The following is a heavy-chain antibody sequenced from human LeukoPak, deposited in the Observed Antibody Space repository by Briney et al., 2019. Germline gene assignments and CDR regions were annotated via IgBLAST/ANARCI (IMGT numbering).Heavy chain of an antibody. CDR3: ASSPLTGTTNDAFDI. CDR2: IYYSGST. CDR1: GGSISSGSHY. D-gene: IGHD1-7*01. Sequence: SETLSLTCTVSGGSISSGSHYWGWIRQPPGKGLEWIGSIYYSGSTYYNPSLKSRVTISVDTSKNQFSLKLSSVTAADTAVYYCASSPLTGTTNDAFDIWGQGTMVTVSS. J-gene: IGHJ3*02. V-gene: IGHV4-39*01.